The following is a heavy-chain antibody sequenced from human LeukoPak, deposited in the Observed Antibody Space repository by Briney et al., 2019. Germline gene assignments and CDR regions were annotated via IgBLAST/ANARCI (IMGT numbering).Heavy chain of an antibody. J-gene: IGHJ4*02. CDR1: GFTFSDHY. Sequence: KSGGSLRLSCAASGFTFSDHYMCWIRQAPGKGLDWVSYISSGGSTIYYADSVRGRFTISRDNAKKSLYLQMNSLRAEDTAVYYCARVSCSSTSCPYGIYFDYWGQGTLVTVSS. D-gene: IGHD2-2*01. V-gene: IGHV3-11*04. CDR2: ISSGGSTI. CDR3: ARVSCSSTSCPYGIYFDY.